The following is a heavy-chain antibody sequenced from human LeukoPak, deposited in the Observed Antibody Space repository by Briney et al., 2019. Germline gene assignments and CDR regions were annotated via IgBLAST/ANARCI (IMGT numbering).Heavy chain of an antibody. Sequence: AASVKVSCKASGDTFTDSYIHWVRQAPGQGLEWMGWINPDSGGTNYAQKFQGRVTMTRDTSITTVYMELSRLRSDDTAVYYCARVKYRAAGDKQYWGRGTLVTVSS. CDR3: ARVKYRAAGDKQY. CDR1: GDTFTDSY. CDR2: INPDSGGT. J-gene: IGHJ4*02. V-gene: IGHV1-2*02. D-gene: IGHD6-13*01.